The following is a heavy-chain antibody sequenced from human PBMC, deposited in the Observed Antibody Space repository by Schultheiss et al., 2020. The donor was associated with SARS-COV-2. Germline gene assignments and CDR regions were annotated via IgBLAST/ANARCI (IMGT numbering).Heavy chain of an antibody. CDR2: ISWDGGST. V-gene: IGHV3-NL1*01. Sequence: GGSLRLSCAASGFTFSDYVMHWVRQAPGKGLEWVSLISWDGGSTYYADSVKGRFTISRDNSKNTLYLQMNSLRAEDTAVYYCARDLKRFYGMDVWGQGTTVTVSS. D-gene: IGHD1-1*01. CDR1: GFTFSDYV. J-gene: IGHJ6*02. CDR3: ARDLKRFYGMDV.